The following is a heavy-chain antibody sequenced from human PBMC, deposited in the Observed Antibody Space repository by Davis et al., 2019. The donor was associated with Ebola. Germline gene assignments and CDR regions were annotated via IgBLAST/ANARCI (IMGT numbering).Heavy chain of an antibody. Sequence: GESLKISCAASGFTFSSYWMNWVRQAPGKGLEWVANIKQDGSEKYYVDSVKGRFTISRDNAENSLYLQMNSLRAEDTAVYYCAKDPVRSPSYWGQGTLVTVSS. CDR1: GFTFSSYW. V-gene: IGHV3-7*03. J-gene: IGHJ4*02. CDR3: AKDPVRSPSY. CDR2: IKQDGSEK.